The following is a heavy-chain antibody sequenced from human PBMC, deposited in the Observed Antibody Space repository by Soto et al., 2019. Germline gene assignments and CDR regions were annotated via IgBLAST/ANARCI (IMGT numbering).Heavy chain of an antibody. D-gene: IGHD1-1*01. J-gene: IGHJ4*02. CDR3: AKDLTWNQADY. CDR2: ISNDGSIT. Sequence: GGSLRLSCEASGFIFSNYWMRWVSQTPGTRLVWVSRISNDGSITNYADSVKGRFTISRDNAKNTLYLQMNSLRAEDTAVYYCAKDLTWNQADYWGQGALVTVSS. V-gene: IGHV3-74*01. CDR1: GFIFSNYW.